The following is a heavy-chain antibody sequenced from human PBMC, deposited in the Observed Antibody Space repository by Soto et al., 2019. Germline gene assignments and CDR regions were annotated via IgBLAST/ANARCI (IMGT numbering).Heavy chain of an antibody. D-gene: IGHD3-9*01. CDR3: AREEYYDILTGPYTPRGMDV. CDR2: IWYDGSNK. CDR1: GFTFSSYG. V-gene: IGHV3-33*01. J-gene: IGHJ6*02. Sequence: QVQLVESGGGVVQPGRSLRLSCAASGFTFSSYGMHWVRQAPGKGLEWVAVIWYDGSNKYYADSVKGRFTISRDNSKNTLYLQMNSLGAEDTAVYYCAREEYYDILTGPYTPRGMDVWGQGTTVTVSS.